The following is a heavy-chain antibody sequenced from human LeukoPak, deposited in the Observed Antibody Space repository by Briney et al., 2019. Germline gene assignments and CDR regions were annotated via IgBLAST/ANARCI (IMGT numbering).Heavy chain of an antibody. CDR2: INPSGGST. CDR3: AREGFPPKISDFWSGLGPYYYYGMDV. V-gene: IGHV1-46*01. CDR1: GYTFTSYY. D-gene: IGHD3-3*01. J-gene: IGHJ6*02. Sequence: ASVRVSCKASGYTFTSYYMHWVRQAPGQGLEWMGIINPSGGSTSYTQKFQGRVTMTRDTSTSTVYMELSSLRSEDTAVYYCAREGFPPKISDFWSGLGPYYYYGMDVWGQGTTVTVSS.